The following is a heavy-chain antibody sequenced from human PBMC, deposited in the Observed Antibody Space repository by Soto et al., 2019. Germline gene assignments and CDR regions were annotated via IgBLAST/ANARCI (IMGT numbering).Heavy chain of an antibody. V-gene: IGHV4-59*01. J-gene: IGHJ4*02. D-gene: IGHD3-16*01. CDR1: GGSISSYY. CDR2: IYYSGST. CDR3: ARRWGMGFDY. Sequence: QVQLQESGPGLVKPSETLSLTCTVSGGSISSYYWSWIRQPPGKGLEWIGYIYYSGSTNYYPSLKSRVTISVDTSKNQFSLKLSSVTAADTAVYYCARRWGMGFDYWGQGTLVTVSS.